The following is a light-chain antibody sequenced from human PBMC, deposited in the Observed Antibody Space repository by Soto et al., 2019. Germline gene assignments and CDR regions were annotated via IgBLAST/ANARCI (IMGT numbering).Light chain of an antibody. CDR2: DAS. Sequence: DIQMTQSPSSLSASVGDRVTITCQASQDISNYLIWYQQKPGKAPKLLIYDASNLETGVPSRFSGSGSGTDFILTISSLQPEDTGTYYCQHYDNFPRVTFGPGTKVEVK. CDR3: QHYDNFPRVT. J-gene: IGKJ3*01. CDR1: QDISNY. V-gene: IGKV1-33*01.